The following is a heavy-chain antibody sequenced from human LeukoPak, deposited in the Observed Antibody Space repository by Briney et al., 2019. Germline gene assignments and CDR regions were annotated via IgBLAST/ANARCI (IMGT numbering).Heavy chain of an antibody. CDR2: INHSGST. CDR1: GGSFSGYY. V-gene: IGHV4-34*01. J-gene: IGHJ4*02. Sequence: SETLSLTCAVYGGSFSGYYWSWIRQPPGKGLEWIGEINHSGSTNYNPSLKSRDTISVDTSKNQFSLKLSSVTAADTAVYYCARRYYGSGSYHRPPFDYWGQGTLVTVSS. CDR3: ARRYYGSGSYHRPPFDY. D-gene: IGHD3-10*01.